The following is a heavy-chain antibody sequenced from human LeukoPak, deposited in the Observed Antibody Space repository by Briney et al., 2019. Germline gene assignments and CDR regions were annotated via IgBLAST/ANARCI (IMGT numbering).Heavy chain of an antibody. D-gene: IGHD5-18*01. V-gene: IGHV3-53*01. Sequence: GGSLRLSCAASGFTFSNYGMSWVRQAPGKGLEWVSVIYSGGSTYYADSVKGRFTISRDNSKNTLYLQMNNLRVEDTAVYYCARYHTALNYWGQGTLVTASS. J-gene: IGHJ4*02. CDR2: IYSGGST. CDR1: GFTFSNYG. CDR3: ARYHTALNY.